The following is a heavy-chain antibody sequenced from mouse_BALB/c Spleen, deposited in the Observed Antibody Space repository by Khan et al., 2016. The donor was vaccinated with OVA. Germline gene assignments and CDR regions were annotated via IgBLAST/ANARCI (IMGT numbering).Heavy chain of an antibody. Sequence: QVQLKESGPGPVAPSQSLSITCTVSGFSLSSSGVHWVRPPPGNGLEWLGVIWGDGSTNYHSTPMSRLSISKDNSQSQFFLKLSSLQTDDTATYYCAKWGTANYYVMDYWGQGTSVTVSS. CDR1: GFSLSSSG. J-gene: IGHJ4*01. CDR2: IWGDGST. D-gene: IGHD1-2*01. V-gene: IGHV2-3*01. CDR3: AKWGTANYYVMDY.